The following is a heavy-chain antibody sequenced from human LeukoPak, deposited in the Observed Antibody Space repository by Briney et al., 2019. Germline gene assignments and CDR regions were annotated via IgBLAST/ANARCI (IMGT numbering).Heavy chain of an antibody. CDR2: ISGSGGST. CDR3: AKDRVLLWVGELYYFDY. D-gene: IGHD3-10*01. CDR1: GFTFSSYA. V-gene: IGHV3-23*01. J-gene: IGHJ4*02. Sequence: GGSLRLSCAASGFTFSSYAMRWVRQAPGKGLEWVSAISGSGGSTYYADSVKGRFTISRDNSKDTLYLQMNSLRAEDTAVYYCAKDRVLLWVGELYYFDYWGQGTLVTVSS.